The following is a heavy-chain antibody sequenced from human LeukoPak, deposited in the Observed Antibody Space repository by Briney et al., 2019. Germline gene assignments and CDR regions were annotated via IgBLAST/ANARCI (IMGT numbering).Heavy chain of an antibody. D-gene: IGHD6-19*01. CDR1: GFTFSSYD. V-gene: IGHV3-23*01. Sequence: SGGSLRLSCAASGFTFSSYDMSWVRQAPGKGLEWVSGINKSGGGTYYADSVKGRFTMSRDNSKSTLFLQMNSLRAEDTAVYYCAKVTWSSSGSDYWGQGTLVTVSS. CDR2: INKSGGGT. CDR3: AKVTWSSSGSDY. J-gene: IGHJ4*02.